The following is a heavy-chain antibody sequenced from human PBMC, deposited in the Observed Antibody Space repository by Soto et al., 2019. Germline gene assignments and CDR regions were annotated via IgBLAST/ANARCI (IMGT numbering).Heavy chain of an antibody. V-gene: IGHV1-18*01. CDR1: GYTFTSYG. Sequence: QVQLVQSGAEVKKPGASVKVSCKASGYTFTSYGXXXXXXXXGQGLEWMGWISAYNGNTKYAQNLQGRVTMTTDTXXXXXXXXXXXXXXXXXXXYYCXXXXXYFDYWGQGTLVTVSS. D-gene: IGHD3-10*01. CDR3: XXXXXYFDY. J-gene: IGHJ4*02. CDR2: ISAYNGNT.